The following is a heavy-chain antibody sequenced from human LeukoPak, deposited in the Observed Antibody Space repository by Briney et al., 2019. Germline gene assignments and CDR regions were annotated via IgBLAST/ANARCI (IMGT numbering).Heavy chain of an antibody. Sequence: SETLSLTCAVYGGSFSGYYWSWIRQPPGKGLEWIGEINHSGSTNYNPSLKSRVTISVDTSKNQFSLKLSSVTAADTAVYYCARQRALGDYCYYYGMDVWAKGPRSPSPQ. D-gene: IGHD6-25*01. CDR1: GGSFSGYY. V-gene: IGHV4-34*01. CDR3: ARQRALGDYCYYYGMDV. J-gene: IGHJ6*04. CDR2: INHSGST.